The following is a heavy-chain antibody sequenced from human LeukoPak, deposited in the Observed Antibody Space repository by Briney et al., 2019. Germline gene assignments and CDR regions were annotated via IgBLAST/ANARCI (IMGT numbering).Heavy chain of an antibody. Sequence: GGSLRLSCAASGFTFSSYAMHWVRQAPGKGLEYVSAISSNGGSTYYANSVKGRFTISRDNSKNTLYLQMGNLRAEDMAVYYCARSKGIAVAGTEEDFDYWGQGTLVTVSS. CDR2: ISSNGGST. V-gene: IGHV3-64*01. CDR1: GFTFSSYA. J-gene: IGHJ4*02. CDR3: ARSKGIAVAGTEEDFDY. D-gene: IGHD6-19*01.